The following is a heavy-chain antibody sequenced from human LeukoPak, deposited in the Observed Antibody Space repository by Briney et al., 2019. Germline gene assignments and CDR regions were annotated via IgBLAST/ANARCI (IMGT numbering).Heavy chain of an antibody. CDR1: GGTFINHA. CDR2: IIPISATT. CDR3: ARWAGQSTAWYPALFDY. D-gene: IGHD6-13*01. Sequence: GSSVKVSCKASGGTFINHAISWVRQAPGQGLEWMGVIIPISATTNYAQKFQGRLTVTADESTSTAYMELSSLTSEDTAVYYCARWAGQSTAWYPALFDYWGQGTLVTVSS. V-gene: IGHV1-69*01. J-gene: IGHJ4*02.